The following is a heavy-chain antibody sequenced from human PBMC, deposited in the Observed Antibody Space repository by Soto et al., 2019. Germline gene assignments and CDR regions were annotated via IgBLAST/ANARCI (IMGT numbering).Heavy chain of an antibody. CDR2: IKQDGSEK. V-gene: IGHV3-7*01. Sequence: GGSLRLSCAASGFTFSSYWMSWVRQAPGKGLEWVANIKQDGSEKYYVDSVKGRFTISRDNAKNSLYLQMNSLRAEDTAVYYCARAIYDFWSGYYIGNFDYWGQGTLVTVSS. J-gene: IGHJ4*02. D-gene: IGHD3-3*01. CDR1: GFTFSSYW. CDR3: ARAIYDFWSGYYIGNFDY.